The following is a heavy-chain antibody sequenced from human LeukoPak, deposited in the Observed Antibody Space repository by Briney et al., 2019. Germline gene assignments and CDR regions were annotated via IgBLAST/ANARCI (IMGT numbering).Heavy chain of an antibody. CDR3: ARDLEYSSSLSYFDY. Sequence: SETLSLTCTVSGGSISSYYWSWIRQPPGKGLEWIGYIYYSGSTNYNPSLKSRVTISVDTSKNQFSLKLSSVTAADTAVYYCARDLEYSSSLSYFDYWGQGTLVTVSS. J-gene: IGHJ4*02. CDR1: GGSISSYY. D-gene: IGHD6-13*01. CDR2: IYYSGST. V-gene: IGHV4-59*12.